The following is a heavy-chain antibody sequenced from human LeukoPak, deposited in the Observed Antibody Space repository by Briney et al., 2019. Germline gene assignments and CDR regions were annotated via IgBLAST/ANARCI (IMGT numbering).Heavy chain of an antibody. J-gene: IGHJ4*02. CDR3: SRGLDSRKLGY. CDR2: IHPSGML. CDR1: GASFSSSDQY. D-gene: IGHD3-22*01. Sequence: RSETLSLTCTVSGASFSSSDQYWNWIRQSPGKGLEWIGSIHPSGMLYNNPFLESRVTISIDTSKNQFSLNLNSVTAADTAVYFCSRGLDSRKLGYWGQGTLVTVSS. V-gene: IGHV4-31*03.